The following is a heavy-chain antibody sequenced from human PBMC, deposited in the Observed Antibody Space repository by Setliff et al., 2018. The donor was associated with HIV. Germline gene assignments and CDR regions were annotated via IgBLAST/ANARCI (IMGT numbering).Heavy chain of an antibody. CDR2: IYHSGST. CDR1: GGSISSGTYY. V-gene: IGHV4-39*02. CDR3: ARERISVGGAQGADY. D-gene: IGHD1-26*01. J-gene: IGHJ4*02. Sequence: SETLSLTCSVSGGSISSGTYYWGWVRQPPGKGLEWIGEIYHSGSTNYADSVKGRFTISRDNAKNTLYLQMNSLRAEDTAVYYCARERISVGGAQGADYWGQGTLVTVSS.